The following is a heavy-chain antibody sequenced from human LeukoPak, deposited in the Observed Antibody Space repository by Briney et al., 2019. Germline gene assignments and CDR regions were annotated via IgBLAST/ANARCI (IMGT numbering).Heavy chain of an antibody. CDR3: ATGGALRGYWVH. CDR2: MKDDGTKI. CDR1: GFTFSDSS. V-gene: IGHV3-7*01. J-gene: IGHJ4*02. D-gene: IGHD2-15*01. Sequence: GGSLRLSCVVSGFTFSDSSMTWVRQAPGKGLKWVAKMKDDGTKIYYVDSVKGRFTISRDNARNSLYLQMNSLRAEDKAVYYCATGGALRGYWVHWGQGTMVTV.